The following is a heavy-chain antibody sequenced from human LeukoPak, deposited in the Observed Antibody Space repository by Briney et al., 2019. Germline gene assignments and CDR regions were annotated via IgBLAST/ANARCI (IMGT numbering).Heavy chain of an antibody. CDR1: GFTFNTYG. CDR2: ISASGSNT. V-gene: IGHV3-23*01. D-gene: IGHD2-2*01. CDR3: AQDGYCSSAHCYTGAIEM. Sequence: GGSLRLSCTVSGFTFNTYGMSWVRQAPGKGLEWVSGISASGSNTHYADSVKGRVIISRDNSKNTLYLEMKSLRAEDTAPYFCAQDGYCSSAHCYTGAIEMWGQGTMVTVS. J-gene: IGHJ3*02.